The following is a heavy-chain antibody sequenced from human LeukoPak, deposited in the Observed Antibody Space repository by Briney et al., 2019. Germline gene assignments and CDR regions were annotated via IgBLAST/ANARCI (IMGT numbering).Heavy chain of an antibody. CDR3: AKDVSSSGGLFDY. Sequence: ASVKVSCKTSGYTFTTYGISWVRQAPGQGLEWMGWISSLNGNTDCAQNLQGRVAVTTDTSTSTAYMELTSLRSDDTAVYYCAKDVSSSGGLFDYWGQGTLVTVSS. J-gene: IGHJ4*02. CDR1: GYTFTTYG. D-gene: IGHD6-19*01. V-gene: IGHV1-18*01. CDR2: ISSLNGNT.